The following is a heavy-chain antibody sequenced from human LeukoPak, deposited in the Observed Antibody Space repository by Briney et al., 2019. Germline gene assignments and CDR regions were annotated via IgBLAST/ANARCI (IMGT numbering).Heavy chain of an antibody. Sequence: GESLKISCKGFGYTFTNYWIGRVRQVPGKGLQWMGSIYPGDSDTTYSPSLQGQYTISADKSISTAYLQWSRLKASDTAMYFCARLLRGTAWLQLDFFYYFDVWGKGTAVTVSS. CDR3: ARLLRGTAWLQLDFFYYFDV. V-gene: IGHV5-51*01. CDR1: GYTFTNYW. CDR2: IYPGDSDT. J-gene: IGHJ6*03. D-gene: IGHD5-24*01.